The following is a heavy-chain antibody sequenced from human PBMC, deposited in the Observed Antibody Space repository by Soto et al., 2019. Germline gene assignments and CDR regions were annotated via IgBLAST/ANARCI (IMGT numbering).Heavy chain of an antibody. CDR2: IYHSGST. CDR3: ARASRNYFAY. CDR1: GDSISDYC. J-gene: IGHJ4*02. Sequence: QVQLQESGPGLVKPSETLSLTCTVSGDSISDYCWSWIRQPPGKGLEWIGYIYHSGSTYYNPSLKSRVTISLDASKIQFSLKLNSVTAADTAVYYCARASRNYFAYWGQGTLVTVSS. V-gene: IGHV4-59*01.